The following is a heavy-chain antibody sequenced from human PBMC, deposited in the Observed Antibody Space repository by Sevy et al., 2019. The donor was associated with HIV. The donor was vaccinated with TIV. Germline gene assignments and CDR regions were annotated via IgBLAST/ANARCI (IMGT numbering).Heavy chain of an antibody. D-gene: IGHD2-15*01. CDR2: ISYDGGKK. CDR1: GFIFNDFA. CDR3: AASSLWGDSGVSHPSFDS. J-gene: IGHJ4*02. V-gene: IGHV3-30*04. Sequence: GGSLRLSCAASGFIFNDFAVNWVRQRPGEGLEWVAIISYDGGKKDYANAVKGRFTISRDNSMNTLFLQMNSLTPADTAVYYGAASSLWGDSGVSHPSFDSWGQGSLVTVSS.